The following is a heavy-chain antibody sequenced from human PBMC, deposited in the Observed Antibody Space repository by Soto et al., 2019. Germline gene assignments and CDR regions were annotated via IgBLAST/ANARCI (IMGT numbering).Heavy chain of an antibody. Sequence: ASVKVSCKASGYTFTSYGSSWVRQAPGQGLEWMGWISAYNGNTNYSQELQGRVTMTTDTSTSTAYMELRSLRSDDTAVYYRARDRGSIAVFNWFGPLGQSNLVTVST. CDR2: ISAYNGNT. CDR3: ARDRGSIAVFNWFGP. CDR1: GYTFTSYG. J-gene: IGHJ5*02. D-gene: IGHD6-19*01. V-gene: IGHV1-18*04.